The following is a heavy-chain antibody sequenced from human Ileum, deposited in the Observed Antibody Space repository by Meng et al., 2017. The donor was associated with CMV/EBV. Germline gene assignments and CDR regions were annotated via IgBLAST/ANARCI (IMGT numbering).Heavy chain of an antibody. J-gene: IGHJ4*02. Sequence: GGSLRLSCAASGFTFSSYWMSWVRQAPGKGLEWVSYISSRSNSIYYADSVKGRFTISRDNAKNSLYLQMNSLRAEDTAVYHCARDWSGVDYWGQGTLVTVSS. CDR1: GFTFSSYW. CDR2: ISSRSNSI. D-gene: IGHD3-3*01. CDR3: ARDWSGVDY. V-gene: IGHV3-48*04.